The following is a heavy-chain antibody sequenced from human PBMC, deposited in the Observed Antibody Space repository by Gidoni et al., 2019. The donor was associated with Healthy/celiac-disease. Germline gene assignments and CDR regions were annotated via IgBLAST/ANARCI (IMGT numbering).Heavy chain of an antibody. V-gene: IGHV4-34*01. D-gene: IGHD6-6*01. J-gene: IGHJ4*02. CDR1: GGSFSGYY. CDR3: ARGGGIAARPHDY. Sequence: QVQLQQWGAGLLKPSETLSLTCAVYGGSFSGYYWSWIRQPPGKGLEWSGEINHSGSTNYNPSLKSRVTISVDTSKNQFSLKLSSVTAADTAVYYCARGGGIAARPHDYWGQGTLVTVSS. CDR2: INHSGST.